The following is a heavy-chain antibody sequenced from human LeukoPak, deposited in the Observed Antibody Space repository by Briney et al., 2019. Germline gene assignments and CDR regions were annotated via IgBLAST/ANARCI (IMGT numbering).Heavy chain of an antibody. CDR1: GGSLSGYY. D-gene: IGHD6-13*01. J-gene: IGHJ4*02. CDR2: IHPSGST. V-gene: IGHV4-34*01. Sequence: SETLSLTCAVYGGSLSGYYLTWIRRPPGKGLEWIGEIHPSGSTNYNPSFGSRLSISADTSKNQFFLKLNSVTAADTAVYYCARGGGSNNWYWVDYWGQGTLVTVSS. CDR3: ARGGGSNNWYWVDY.